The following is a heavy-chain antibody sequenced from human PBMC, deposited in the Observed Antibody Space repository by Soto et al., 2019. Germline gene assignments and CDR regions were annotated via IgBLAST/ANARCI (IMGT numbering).Heavy chain of an antibody. J-gene: IGHJ4*02. Sequence: EVQLVESGGGLVQPGGSLRLSCAASGFTVSSNYMSWVRQAPGKGLEWVSVIYSGGSTYYADSVKGRFTISRDNSKNTLYLQMNSLRVEDTAVYYCARLRAPSNSPGFGWGQGTLVTGSS. D-gene: IGHD6-6*01. CDR1: GFTVSSNY. CDR3: ARLRAPSNSPGFG. V-gene: IGHV3-66*04. CDR2: IYSGGST.